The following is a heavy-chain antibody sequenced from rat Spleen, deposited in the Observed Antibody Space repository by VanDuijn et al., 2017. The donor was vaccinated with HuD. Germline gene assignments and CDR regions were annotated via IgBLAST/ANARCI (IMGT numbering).Heavy chain of an antibody. D-gene: IGHD1-4*01. Sequence: QVQLKESGPGLVQPSQTLSLTCTVSGFSLISYTVSWVRQPPGKGLEWIAAISSGKSTYYNSVLKSRLSISRETSKSQVYLKMNSLQTEDTAIYFCTGDRHSPGVMFAWGQGASVTVSS. J-gene: IGHJ4*01. CDR3: TGDRHSPGVMFA. CDR1: GFSLISYT. V-gene: IGHV2-6*01. CDR2: ISSGKST.